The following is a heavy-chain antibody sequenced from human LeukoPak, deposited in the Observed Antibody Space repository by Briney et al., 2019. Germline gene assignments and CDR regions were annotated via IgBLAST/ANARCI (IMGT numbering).Heavy chain of an antibody. CDR1: GGSFSHTAYY. D-gene: IGHD5-12*01. CDR3: ARLSGYNLSRNAFNF. CDR2: IYMNGHT. Sequence: PSETLSLTCTVSGGSFSHTAYYWGWLRQPPGKGLEWIGNIYMNGHTYYNPSLALRSLVTLSLDTSTNQFSLKVSSVTAAYTAVYYCARLSGYNLSRNAFNFWGQGPMVTVSS. V-gene: IGHV4-39*01. J-gene: IGHJ3*01.